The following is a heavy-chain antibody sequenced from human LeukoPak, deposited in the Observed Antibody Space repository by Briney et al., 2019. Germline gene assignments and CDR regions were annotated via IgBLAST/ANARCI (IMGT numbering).Heavy chain of an antibody. CDR2: IYTSGST. J-gene: IGHJ3*02. Sequence: SETPSLTCTVSGGSISSGGYYWSWIRQHPGKGLEWIGRIYTSGSTNYNPSLKSRVTMSVDTSKNQFSLKLSSVTAADTAVYYCARGLPLLWSGYYNDAFDIWGQGTTVTVSS. V-gene: IGHV4-61*02. CDR1: GGSISSGGYY. D-gene: IGHD3-3*01. CDR3: ARGLPLLWSGYYNDAFDI.